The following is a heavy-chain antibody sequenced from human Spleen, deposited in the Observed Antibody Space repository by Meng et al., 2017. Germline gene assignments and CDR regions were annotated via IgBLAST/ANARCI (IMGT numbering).Heavy chain of an antibody. J-gene: IGHJ4*02. D-gene: IGHD3-10*01. V-gene: IGHV3-69-1*01. CDR1: GFSFSNYA. Sequence: GESLKISCAASGFSFSNYAMNWVRQAPGTGLEWVASISAGGTTYYAESVKGRFTISRDNAETSLYLEMNSLRAEDTAVYYCARERAYVSGSFYPYYDSWGRGTLVTVSS. CDR3: ARERAYVSGSFYPYYDS. CDR2: ISAGGTT.